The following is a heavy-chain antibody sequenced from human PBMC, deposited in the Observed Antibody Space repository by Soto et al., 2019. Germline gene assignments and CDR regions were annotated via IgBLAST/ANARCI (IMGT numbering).Heavy chain of an antibody. CDR2: IYYSGST. CDR3: ARAAPPIADYYYYYYMEV. CDR1: GGSISSGGYY. V-gene: IGHV4-31*03. D-gene: IGHD6-13*01. J-gene: IGHJ6*03. Sequence: SDTLSLTCTVSGGSISSGGYYWSWIRQHPGKGLEWIGYIYYSGSTYYNPSLKSRVTISVDTSKNQFSLKLSSVTAADTAVYYCARAAPPIADYYYYYYMEVWGKGTTVTVSS.